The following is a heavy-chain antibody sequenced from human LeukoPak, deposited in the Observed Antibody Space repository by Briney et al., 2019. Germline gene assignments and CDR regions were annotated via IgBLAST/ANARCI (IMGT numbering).Heavy chain of an antibody. V-gene: IGHV3-21*01. D-gene: IGHD6-19*01. CDR1: GFTFSSYS. J-gene: IGHJ4*02. CDR2: ISSSSSYI. Sequence: GGSLRLSCAASGFTFSSYSMNWVRQAPGKGLEWASSISSSSSYIYYADSVKGRFTISRDNAKNSLYLQMNSLRAEDTAVYYCARAQQWLVHNPFDYWGQGTLVTVSS. CDR3: ARAQQWLVHNPFDY.